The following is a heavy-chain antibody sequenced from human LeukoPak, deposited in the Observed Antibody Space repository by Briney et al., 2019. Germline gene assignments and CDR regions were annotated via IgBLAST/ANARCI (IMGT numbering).Heavy chain of an antibody. V-gene: IGHV3-21*01. CDR1: GFSFSDYD. D-gene: IGHD6-19*01. CDR2: IDTRSSYI. J-gene: IGHJ4*02. Sequence: GGSLRLSCAASGFSFSDYDMNWVRQAPGKGLEWVSSIDTRSSYIYYADSVKGRFTISRDNAKNSLFLQMNSLRDEDTAVYYCAREDGSRIAVAGSRYWGQGTLVPVSS. CDR3: AREDGSRIAVAGSRY.